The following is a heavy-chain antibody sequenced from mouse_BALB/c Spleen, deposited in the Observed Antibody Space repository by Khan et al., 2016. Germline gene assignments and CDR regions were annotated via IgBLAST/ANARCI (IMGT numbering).Heavy chain of an antibody. CDR3: ARGSIKRGYYVYAY. Sequence: EVELVESGGGLVKPGGSLKLSCAASGFTFSDYYMYWVRQTPEKRLEWVATISDGGSYTYYPDSVKGRFTISRDNAKNNLYLQMSSLKSEDTAIYYCARGSIKRGYYVYAYWGQGTRVTVCA. CDR1: GFTFSDYY. D-gene: IGHD2-3*01. CDR2: ISDGGSYT. J-gene: IGHJ3*01. V-gene: IGHV5-4*02.